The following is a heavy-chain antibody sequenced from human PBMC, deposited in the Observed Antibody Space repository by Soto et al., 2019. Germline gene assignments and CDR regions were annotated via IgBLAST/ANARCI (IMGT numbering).Heavy chain of an antibody. CDR2: IYYSGST. D-gene: IGHD1-26*01. CDR3: ARDVGGSYFDYYYYVMDV. Sequence: PSETLSLTCTVSGGSISSYYWSWIRQPPGKGLEWIGYIYYSGSTNYNPSLKSRVTISVDTSKNQFSLKLSSVTAADTAVYYCARDVGGSYFDYYYYVMDVWGQGTTVTVSS. J-gene: IGHJ6*02. V-gene: IGHV4-59*01. CDR1: GGSISSYY.